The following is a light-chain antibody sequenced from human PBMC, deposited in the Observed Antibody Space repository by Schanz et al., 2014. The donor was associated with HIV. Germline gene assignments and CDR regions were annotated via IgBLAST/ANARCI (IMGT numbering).Light chain of an antibody. CDR1: SSDVGDYNY. CDR3: SSYGGGDTVL. V-gene: IGLV2-8*01. CDR2: EVT. Sequence: QSALTQPPSASGSPGQSVTLSCTGTSSDVGDYNYVSWYQQHPGKAPKIMIYEVTNRPSGVSDRFSGSKSGNTASLTISGLQDEDEANYYCSSYGGGDTVLFGGGTKLTVL. J-gene: IGLJ3*02.